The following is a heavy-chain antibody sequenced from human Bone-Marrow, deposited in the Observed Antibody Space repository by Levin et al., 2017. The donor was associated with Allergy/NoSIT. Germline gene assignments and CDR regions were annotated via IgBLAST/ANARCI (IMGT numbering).Heavy chain of an antibody. CDR2: ISYSGST. Sequence: KASETLSLTCTVSGGSISSSSYYWGWIRQPPGKGLEWIGSISYSGSTYYNPSLKIRVTISVDTSKNQFSLKLSSVTAADTAVYYCARRRYSSGWSAYYFDYWGQGTLVTVSS. CDR1: GGSISSSSYY. D-gene: IGHD6-19*01. V-gene: IGHV4-39*01. CDR3: ARRRYSSGWSAYYFDY. J-gene: IGHJ4*02.